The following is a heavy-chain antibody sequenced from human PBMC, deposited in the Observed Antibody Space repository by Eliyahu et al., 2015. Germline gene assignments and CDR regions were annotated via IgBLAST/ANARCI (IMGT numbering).Heavy chain of an antibody. CDR3: AREKREGPKLSYGSGSSSIPDY. V-gene: IGHV1-18*01. D-gene: IGHD3-10*01. J-gene: IGHJ4*02. CDR2: ISAYNGNT. CDR1: GYPFTSXG. Sequence: QVQLVQSGAEVKKPGASVKVSCKASGYPFTSXGISWVRQAPGQGLEWMGWISAYNGNTNYAQKLQGRVTMTTDTSTSTAYMELRSLRSDDTAVYYCAREKREGPKLSYGSGSSSIPDYWGQGTLVTVSS.